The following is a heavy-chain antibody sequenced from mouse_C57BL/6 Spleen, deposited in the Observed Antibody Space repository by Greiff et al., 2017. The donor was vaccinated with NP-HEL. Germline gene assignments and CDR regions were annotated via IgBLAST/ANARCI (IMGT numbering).Heavy chain of an antibody. CDR3: ARESYGSSYDAMDY. CDR1: GYAFSSSW. J-gene: IGHJ4*01. CDR2: IYPGDGDT. V-gene: IGHV1-82*01. Sequence: VQVVESGPELVKPGASVKISCKASGYAFSSSWMNWVKQRPGKGLEWIGRIYPGDGDTNYNGKFKGKATLTADKSSSTAYMQLSSLTSEDSAVYFCARESYGSSYDAMDYWGQGTSVTVSS. D-gene: IGHD1-1*01.